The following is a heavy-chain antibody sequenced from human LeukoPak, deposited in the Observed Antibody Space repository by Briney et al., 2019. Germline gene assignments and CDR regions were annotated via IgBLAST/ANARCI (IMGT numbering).Heavy chain of an antibody. J-gene: IGHJ4*02. Sequence: GGSLRLSCAASGFTFSSYAMTWVRQAPGKRLEWVSTISGSGVTTYYTDSVKGRFTISRDNSKNTLYLQMNSLRAEDTAVYYCAKDLTIVGATINFDYWGQGTLVTVSS. CDR1: GFTFSSYA. V-gene: IGHV3-23*01. CDR3: AKDLTIVGATINFDY. D-gene: IGHD1-26*01. CDR2: ISGSGVTT.